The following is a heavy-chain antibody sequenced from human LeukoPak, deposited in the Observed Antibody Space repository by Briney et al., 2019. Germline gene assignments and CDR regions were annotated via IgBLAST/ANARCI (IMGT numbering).Heavy chain of an antibody. Sequence: PSETLSRTCAGYGGSFSGYYWSWLRQPPGKGREWSGEINHSGSTNYNPSLKRRVTISVDTSKHQFSLKLSSVTAADTAVYYCARGRVVPAAIYGYYYYYYMDVWGKGTTVTVSS. D-gene: IGHD2-2*01. CDR2: INHSGST. CDR1: GGSFSGYY. V-gene: IGHV4-34*01. J-gene: IGHJ6*03. CDR3: ARGRVVPAAIYGYYYYYYMDV.